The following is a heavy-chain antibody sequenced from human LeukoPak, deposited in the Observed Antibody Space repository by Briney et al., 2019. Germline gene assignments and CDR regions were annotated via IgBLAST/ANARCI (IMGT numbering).Heavy chain of an antibody. CDR3: ARVIAARPAIRIYYYIYV. CDR2: IKQDGSEK. J-gene: IGHJ6*03. CDR1: GFTFSDYY. Sequence: PGESLRLSCAASGFTFSDYYMGWVRQAPGKGLEWVANIKQDGSEKYYVDSVRGRFAISRDNAKDSLYLQMNSLRAEDTAVYHCARVIAARPAIRIYYYIYVWGKGTTVTVSS. V-gene: IGHV3-7*01. D-gene: IGHD6-6*01.